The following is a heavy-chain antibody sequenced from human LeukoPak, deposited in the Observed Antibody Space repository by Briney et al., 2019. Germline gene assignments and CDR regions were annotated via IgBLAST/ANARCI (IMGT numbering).Heavy chain of an antibody. D-gene: IGHD5-18*01. J-gene: IGHJ4*02. CDR2: ISSSSSYI. V-gene: IGHV3-21*01. CDR1: GFTFSSYS. Sequence: NPGGSLRLSCAASGFTFSSYSMHWVRQSPGKGLEWVSSISSSSSYIYYTDSLKGRFTISRDNAKKSLYLQMNSLRAEDTAVYFCAREGLYNHGYVYGYWGQGTLVTVSS. CDR3: AREGLYNHGYVYGY.